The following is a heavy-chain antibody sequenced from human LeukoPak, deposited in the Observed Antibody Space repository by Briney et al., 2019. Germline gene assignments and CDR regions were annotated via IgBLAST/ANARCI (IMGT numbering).Heavy chain of an antibody. V-gene: IGHV1-18*01. CDR1: GYIFTTYG. CDR2: ISGSNDDT. Sequence: ASVKVSCKASGYIFTTYGISWVRQAPGQGLEWMGWISGSNDDTNYAQKLQGRVTMTTDTSTSTAYMELRILTSDDTAVYYCARDHGFSGGSYFDTFDIWGRGTTVTVSS. CDR3: ARDHGFSGGSYFDTFDI. D-gene: IGHD1-26*01. J-gene: IGHJ3*02.